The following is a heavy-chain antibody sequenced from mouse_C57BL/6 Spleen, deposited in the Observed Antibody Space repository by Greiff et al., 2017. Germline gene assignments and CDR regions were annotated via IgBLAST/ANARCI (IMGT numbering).Heavy chain of an antibody. Sequence: VMLVESGPELVKPGASVKISCKASGYAFSSSWMNWVKQRPGKGLEWIGRIYPGDGDTNYNGKFKGKATLTADKSSSTAYMQLSSLTSEDSAVYFCAGYYGYDGAMDYWGQGTSVTVSS. V-gene: IGHV1-82*01. CDR2: IYPGDGDT. D-gene: IGHD2-2*01. CDR1: GYAFSSSW. CDR3: AGYYGYDGAMDY. J-gene: IGHJ4*01.